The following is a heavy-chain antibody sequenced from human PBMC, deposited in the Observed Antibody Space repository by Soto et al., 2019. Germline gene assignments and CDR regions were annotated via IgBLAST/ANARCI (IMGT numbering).Heavy chain of an antibody. Sequence: SQTLSLTCAISGDSVSSNSAAWNWIRQSPSRGLEWLGRTYYRSRWYNDYAVSVKSRITVNPDTSKNQFSLHLNSVTPEDTAVYYCAGTTSLHWYYMDVWDKGTTVTGSS. CDR1: GDSVSSNSAA. V-gene: IGHV6-1*01. D-gene: IGHD1-7*01. CDR3: AGTTSLHWYYMDV. CDR2: TYYRSRWYN. J-gene: IGHJ6*03.